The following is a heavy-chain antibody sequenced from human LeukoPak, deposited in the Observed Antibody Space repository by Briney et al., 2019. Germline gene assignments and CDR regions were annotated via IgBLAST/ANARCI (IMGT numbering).Heavy chain of an antibody. V-gene: IGHV4-34*01. D-gene: IGHD6-6*01. J-gene: IGHJ4*02. CDR3: ARHKIGRMRTSIAARGSPFDY. CDR1: GGSFSGYY. Sequence: SETLSLTCAVYGGSFSGYYWSWIRQPPGKGLEWIGEINHSGSTNYNPSLKSRVTISVDTSKNQFSLKLSSVTAADTAVYYCARHKIGRMRTSIAARGSPFDYWGQGTLVTVSS. CDR2: INHSGST.